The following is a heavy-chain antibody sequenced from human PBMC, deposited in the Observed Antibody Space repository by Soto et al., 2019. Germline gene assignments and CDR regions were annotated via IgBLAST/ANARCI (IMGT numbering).Heavy chain of an antibody. CDR3: ARDEKVRGVIY. D-gene: IGHD3-10*01. J-gene: IGHJ4*02. CDR1: GGSISSGGYY. Sequence: QVQLQAWGAGLVKPSQTLSLTCTVSGGSISSGGYYWIWIRLRPGKGLEWIGHIYNSGSTYYNPSLKSRVTISVDTSKNQFSLKLSSVTAADTAVYYCARDEKVRGVIYWGQGTLVTVSS. CDR2: IYNSGST. V-gene: IGHV4-31*03.